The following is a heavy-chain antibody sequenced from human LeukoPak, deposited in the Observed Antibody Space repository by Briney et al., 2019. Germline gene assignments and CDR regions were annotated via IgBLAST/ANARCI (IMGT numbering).Heavy chain of an antibody. D-gene: IGHD6-19*01. CDR1: GGSISSYY. V-gene: IGHV4-59*01. CDR2: IYYSGST. Sequence: SETLSLTCTVSGGSISSYYWSWIRQPPGKGLEWIGCIYYSGSTNYNPSFKSRITISVDTSKNQFSLKLSSVTAADTAVYYCARDSSGWYRWFDPWGQGTLVTVSS. J-gene: IGHJ5*02. CDR3: ARDSSGWYRWFDP.